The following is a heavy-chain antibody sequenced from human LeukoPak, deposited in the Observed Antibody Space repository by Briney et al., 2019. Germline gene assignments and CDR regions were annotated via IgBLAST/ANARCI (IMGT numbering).Heavy chain of an antibody. CDR2: IYTSGST. Sequence: SETLSLTCNVSGGSISSYYWSWIRQPAGKGREWIGRIYTSGSTNYNPSLKSRVTMSVDTSKNQFSLKLSSVTAADTAVSYCARVKQGYCTSTSCYFDYYYYYMDFWGKGTTVTVFS. V-gene: IGHV4-4*07. CDR1: GGSISSYY. CDR3: ARVKQGYCTSTSCYFDYYYYYMDF. J-gene: IGHJ6*03. D-gene: IGHD2-2*01.